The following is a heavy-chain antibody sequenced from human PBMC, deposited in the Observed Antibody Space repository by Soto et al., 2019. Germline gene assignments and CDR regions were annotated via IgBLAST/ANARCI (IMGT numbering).Heavy chain of an antibody. CDR1: GGPFGNSA. Sequence: QVQLVQSGADVKKPGSSVRVSCKTSGGPFGNSAISWVRQAPAQRLEWIGEIIPVFDKANYAQNFQGRLTITADDSTATVFMQLSSLRSEDTSVYFCARLRRDWGDAFDLWGQGTLVTGSS. CDR3: ARLRRDWGDAFDL. J-gene: IGHJ3*01. V-gene: IGHV1-69*01. D-gene: IGHD3-16*01. CDR2: IIPVFDKA.